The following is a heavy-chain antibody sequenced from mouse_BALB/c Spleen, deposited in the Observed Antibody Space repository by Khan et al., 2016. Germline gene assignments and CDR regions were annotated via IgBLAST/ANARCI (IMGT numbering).Heavy chain of an antibody. CDR2: IHHSGNT. D-gene: IGHD1-1*01. CDR1: GYSITSGYN. V-gene: IGHV3-1*02. J-gene: IGHJ2*01. CDR3: ASYYSGSSSIY. Sequence: EVQLVESGPDLVKPSQSLSLTCTVSGYSITSGYNWHWIRQFPGNKLEWMGYIHHSGNTNYNPYLKSRISITRDTSKNQFFLQLSSVTTEDTATYYCASYYSGSSSIYWGQGTTLTVSS.